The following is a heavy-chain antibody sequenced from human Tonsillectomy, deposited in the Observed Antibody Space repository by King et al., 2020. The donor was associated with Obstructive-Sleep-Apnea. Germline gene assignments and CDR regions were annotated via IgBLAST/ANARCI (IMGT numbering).Heavy chain of an antibody. CDR3: ARGGWELLTDY. D-gene: IGHD1-26*01. Sequence: VQLQESGPGLVKPSETLSLTCTVSGGSISSYYWIWIRQPAGKGLEWIGRLYTSGRTKYNPSLKSRVTMSVETSKNQFSLKLSSVTAADTAVYSCARGGWELLTDYWGQGTLVTVSS. V-gene: IGHV4-4*07. CDR1: GGSISSYY. CDR2: LYTSGRT. J-gene: IGHJ4*02.